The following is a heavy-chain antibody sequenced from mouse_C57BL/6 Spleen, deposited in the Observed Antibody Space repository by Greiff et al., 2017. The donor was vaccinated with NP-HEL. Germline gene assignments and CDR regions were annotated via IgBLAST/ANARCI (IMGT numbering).Heavy chain of an antibody. J-gene: IGHJ3*01. D-gene: IGHD2-4*01. CDR1: GYTFTSYW. CDR2: IDPSDSYT. Sequence: QVQLQQPGAELVRPGTSVKLSCKASGYTFTSYWMHWVKQRPGQGLEWIGVIDPSDSYTNYNQKFKGKATLTVDTSYSTAYMQLSSLTSEDSAVYYCARGRPYDYDAYWGKGTLVTVSA. CDR3: ARGRPYDYDAY. V-gene: IGHV1-59*01.